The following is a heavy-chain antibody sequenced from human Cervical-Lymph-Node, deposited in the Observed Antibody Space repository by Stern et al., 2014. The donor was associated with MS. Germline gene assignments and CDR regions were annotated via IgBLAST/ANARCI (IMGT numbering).Heavy chain of an antibody. J-gene: IGHJ5*02. V-gene: IGHV1-69*01. Sequence: VQLVQSGAEVKKPGSSVKVSCKASGGTFSNHVISWVRQAPGQGLEWMGGTIPIFGKAIYAQKFQGRVTITADESTRAAYMELNSLRTEDTAVYYFAEAAYSTSSYNHWGPGTLVTVSA. CDR3: AEAAYSTSSYNH. CDR2: TIPIFGKA. D-gene: IGHD2/OR15-2a*01. CDR1: GGTFSNHV.